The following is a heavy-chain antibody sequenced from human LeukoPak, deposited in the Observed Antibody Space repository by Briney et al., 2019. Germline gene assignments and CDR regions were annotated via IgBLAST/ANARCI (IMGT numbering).Heavy chain of an antibody. CDR3: ARYHQPSGPNWLDR. CDR2: IYFNGSA. CDR1: GGFISTYC. Sequence: SETLSLTCTVSGGFISTYCWNWIRQSPGKGLEWIGYIYFNGSAKYNPSLKSPVTMSVDTSKNQFSLILNSVTAADTAVYYCARYHQPSGPNWLDRWGQGTLVTVSS. J-gene: IGHJ5*02. V-gene: IGHV4-59*01. D-gene: IGHD2-15*01.